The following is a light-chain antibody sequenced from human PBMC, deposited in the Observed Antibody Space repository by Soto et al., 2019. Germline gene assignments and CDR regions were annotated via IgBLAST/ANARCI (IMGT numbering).Light chain of an antibody. CDR3: SSYTTSSTLVL. V-gene: IGLV2-14*01. CDR1: SSDVGGYNY. J-gene: IGLJ3*02. CDR2: DVS. Sequence: QSVLTQPASVSGSPGQSITIYCTGTSSDVGGYNYVSWFQQHPGKAPKLIIYDVSNRPSGVSNRFSGSKSGNTASLTISGLQAEDEADYYCSSYTTSSTLVLFGGGTKLTVL.